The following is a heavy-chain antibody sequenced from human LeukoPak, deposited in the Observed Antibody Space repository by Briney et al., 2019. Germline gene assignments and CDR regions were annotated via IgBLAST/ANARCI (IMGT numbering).Heavy chain of an antibody. D-gene: IGHD2-15*01. CDR2: TKQDGSAE. CDR1: GFSFRNYW. J-gene: IGHJ4*02. V-gene: IGHV3-7*01. Sequence: GGSLRLSCAASGFSFRNYWMGWVRQAPGKGLEWVANTKQDGSAEYYADSVRGRFSTSRDNANNLLYLQMNSLRAEDTAVYYCARDGGLHTNFDYWGQGTLVTVSS. CDR3: ARDGGLHTNFDY.